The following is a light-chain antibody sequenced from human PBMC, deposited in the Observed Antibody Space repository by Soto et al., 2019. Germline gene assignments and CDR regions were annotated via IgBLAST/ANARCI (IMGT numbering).Light chain of an antibody. Sequence: DIQITQSPSTVSASVGDKVTITCRASQSISSWLAWYQQKPGKAPKLLIYDASSLESGVPSRFSGSGSGTEFTLTINSLQPDDFGTYYCQHYSTYPGTFGQGTKVDIK. CDR1: QSISSW. CDR2: DAS. CDR3: QHYSTYPGT. J-gene: IGKJ1*01. V-gene: IGKV1-5*01.